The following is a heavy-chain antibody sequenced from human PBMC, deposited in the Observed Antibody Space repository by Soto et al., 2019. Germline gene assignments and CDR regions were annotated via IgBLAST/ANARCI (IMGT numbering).Heavy chain of an antibody. D-gene: IGHD2-8*02. V-gene: IGHV1-18*01. CDR1: GYTFTSYG. CDR2: ISAYNGNT. CDR3: ARGGAEAKVRVVFKGGRYYYYGMDV. Sequence: QVQLVQSGAEVKKPGASVKVSCKASGYTFTSYGISWVRQAPGQGLEWMGWISAYNGNTNYAQKLQGRVTMTTDTSTSTAYMELRSLRSDDTAVYYCARGGAEAKVRVVFKGGRYYYYGMDVWGQGTTVTVSS. J-gene: IGHJ6*02.